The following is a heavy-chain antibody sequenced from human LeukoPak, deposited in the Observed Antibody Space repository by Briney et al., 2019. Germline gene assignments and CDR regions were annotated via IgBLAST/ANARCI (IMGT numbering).Heavy chain of an antibody. Sequence: SGTLSLTCTVSGGSISSGDYYWSWIRQPPGKGLEWIGYIYYSGSTYYNPSLKSRVTISVDTSKNQFSLKLSSVTAADTAVYYCAGDPNCSSTSCYDIWGQGTMVTVSS. CDR1: GGSISSGDYY. CDR3: AGDPNCSSTSCYDI. V-gene: IGHV4-30-4*01. D-gene: IGHD2-2*01. J-gene: IGHJ3*02. CDR2: IYYSGST.